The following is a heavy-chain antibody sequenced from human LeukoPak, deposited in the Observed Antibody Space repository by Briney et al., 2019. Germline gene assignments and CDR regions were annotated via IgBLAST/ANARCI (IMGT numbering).Heavy chain of an antibody. D-gene: IGHD6-13*01. CDR3: AKDLSVSYTSSWPGGAFDI. J-gene: IGHJ3*02. Sequence: TGGSLRLSCAASGIMFGNYAMNWVRQAPGKGLEWVSVVSGSGASPHYADSVKGRFTISRDNSKNTLYLQMSSLRADDTAVYYCAKDLSVSYTSSWPGGAFDIWGQGTMVTVSP. CDR2: VSGSGASP. V-gene: IGHV3-23*01. CDR1: GIMFGNYA.